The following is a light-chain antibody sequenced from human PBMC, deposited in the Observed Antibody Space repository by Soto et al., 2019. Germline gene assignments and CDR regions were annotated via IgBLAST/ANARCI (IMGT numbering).Light chain of an antibody. Sequence: EIVLTQSPGTLSLSPGERATLSCRASQSVSSSYLAWYQQKPGQAPRLLIYGASSRATGIPDRFSGSGSGTDFTLTISRLEPEDFALYYCQHYDNSPSWTFGQGTKVEIK. CDR1: QSVSSSY. CDR3: QHYDNSPSWT. CDR2: GAS. J-gene: IGKJ1*01. V-gene: IGKV3-20*01.